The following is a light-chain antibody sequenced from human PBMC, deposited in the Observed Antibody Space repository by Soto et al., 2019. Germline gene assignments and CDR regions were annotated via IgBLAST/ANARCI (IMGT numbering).Light chain of an antibody. CDR1: QSLVYSDGDVY. Sequence: VVMTQSPLSLPVTLGQPASISCTSSQSLVYSDGDVYLSWFQQRPGQSPRRLIYKVSNRDSGVPDRFRGSGSDTDFTLKISRVEAEDVGVYYCMQGRHWPWTFGQGTKVEIK. CDR2: KVS. J-gene: IGKJ1*01. V-gene: IGKV2-30*01. CDR3: MQGRHWPWT.